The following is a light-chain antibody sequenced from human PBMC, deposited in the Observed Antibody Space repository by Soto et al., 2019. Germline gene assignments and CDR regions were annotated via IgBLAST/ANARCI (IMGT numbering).Light chain of an antibody. V-gene: IGKV3-20*01. Sequence: EIVLTQSPGTLSLSPGERATLSCRASQGVTSNYLAWYQQRPGQAPRLLIYGASSRATGIPDRFSGGGSGTDFTLTISRLEPEDFAVYYCPQYGSSSPTTFGQGTRLEIE. J-gene: IGKJ5*01. CDR3: PQYGSSSPTT. CDR1: QGVTSNY. CDR2: GAS.